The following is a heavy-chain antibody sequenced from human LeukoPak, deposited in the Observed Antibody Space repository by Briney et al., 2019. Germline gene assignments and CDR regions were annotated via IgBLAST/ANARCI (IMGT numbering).Heavy chain of an antibody. J-gene: IGHJ4*02. Sequence: GGSLRLSCAASGFTFSSYSMNWVRQAPGKGLEWVANIKQDGSEKYYVDSVKGRFTISRDNAKNSLYLQMNSLRAEDTAVYYCARADYDFWSGYCYYFDYWGQGTLATVSS. CDR3: ARADYDFWSGYCYYFDY. V-gene: IGHV3-7*01. D-gene: IGHD3-3*01. CDR1: GFTFSSYS. CDR2: IKQDGSEK.